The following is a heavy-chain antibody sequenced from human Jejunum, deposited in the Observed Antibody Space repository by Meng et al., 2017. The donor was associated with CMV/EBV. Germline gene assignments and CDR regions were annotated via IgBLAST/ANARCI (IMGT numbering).Heavy chain of an antibody. J-gene: IGHJ4*02. CDR2: IKEDGSER. D-gene: IGHD6-13*01. CDR1: FNLCSYW. V-gene: IGHV3-7*01. Sequence: FNLCSYWLGWVRQAPGKGLQWVANIKEDGSERYYVDSVKGRSNNSRDNAKNSLYLQMNSLRAEDKAVYYCAKRGSIRYNAYFFDYWGQGTLVTVSS. CDR3: AKRGSIRYNAYFFDY.